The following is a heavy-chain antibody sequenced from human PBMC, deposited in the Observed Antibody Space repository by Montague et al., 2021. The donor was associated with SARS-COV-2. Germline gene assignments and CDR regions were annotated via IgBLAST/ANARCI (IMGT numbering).Heavy chain of an antibody. CDR3: ARHGSSGYFDWLGD. Sequence: SETLSLTCTVPGASISSSSYYWGWIRQPPGKRLEWIGSIYYRGSTYYNPSLKSRVTISVDTSKNQFSLKLSSVTAADTAVYYCARHGSSGYFDWLGDWGQGTLVTVSS. D-gene: IGHD3-9*01. CDR1: GASISSSSYY. J-gene: IGHJ4*02. CDR2: IYYRGST. V-gene: IGHV4-39*01.